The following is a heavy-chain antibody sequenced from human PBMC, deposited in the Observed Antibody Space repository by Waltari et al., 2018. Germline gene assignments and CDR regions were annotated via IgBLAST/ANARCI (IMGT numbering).Heavy chain of an antibody. CDR2: INAGNGNT. V-gene: IGHV1-3*01. J-gene: IGHJ6*02. CDR1: GYTFTSYA. Sequence: QVQLVQSGAEVKKPGASVKVSCKASGYTFTSYAMHWVRQAPGQRLEWMGWINAGNGNTKYSQKFQGRVTITRDTSASTAYMELSSLRSEDTAVYYCARGGRTGYCSSTSCYAPRYYYYGMDVWGQGTTVTVSS. D-gene: IGHD2-2*01. CDR3: ARGGRTGYCSSTSCYAPRYYYYGMDV.